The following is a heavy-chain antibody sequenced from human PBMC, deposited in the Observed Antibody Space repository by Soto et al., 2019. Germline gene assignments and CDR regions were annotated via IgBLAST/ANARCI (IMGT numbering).Heavy chain of an antibody. V-gene: IGHV1-69*01. J-gene: IGHJ6*02. CDR2: IIPIFGTA. D-gene: IGHD4-17*01. Sequence: QVQLVQSGAEVKKPGSSVKVSCKASGGTFSSYAIGWVRQAPGQGLEWMGGIIPIFGTANYAQKVQGRVTITADESTSTAYMELSSLRSEDTAVYYCARDGSAVTSLRGYYGMDVWGQGTTVTVSS. CDR1: GGTFSSYA. CDR3: ARDGSAVTSLRGYYGMDV.